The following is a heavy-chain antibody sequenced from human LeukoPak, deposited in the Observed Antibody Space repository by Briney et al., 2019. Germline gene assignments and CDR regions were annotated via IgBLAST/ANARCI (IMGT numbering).Heavy chain of an antibody. V-gene: IGHV3-23*01. CDR1: GFTFSSYA. Sequence: GGSLRLSCAASGFTFSSYAMSWVRQAPGKGLEWVSAISGSGGSTYYADSVKGRFTISRDNSKNTLYLQMNSLRAEDTAVYYCAKGGHSTSLFNIAVASYFDYWGQGTLVTVSS. CDR2: ISGSGGST. CDR3: AKGGHSTSLFNIAVASYFDY. D-gene: IGHD6-19*01. J-gene: IGHJ4*02.